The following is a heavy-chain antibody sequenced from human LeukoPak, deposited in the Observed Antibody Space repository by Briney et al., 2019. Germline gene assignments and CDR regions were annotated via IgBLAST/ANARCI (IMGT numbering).Heavy chain of an antibody. CDR2: ISSRSATI. Sequence: GGSLRLSCAASGFTFSSYSMNWVRQAPGKGLEWVSYISSRSATIYYADSVKGRFTISRDNAKNSLYLQMNSLRAEDTAVYYRARDLSGVTGYTYGRGIDYWGQGTLVTVSS. CDR1: GFTFSSYS. CDR3: ARDLSGVTGYTYGRGIDY. J-gene: IGHJ4*02. D-gene: IGHD5-18*01. V-gene: IGHV3-48*01.